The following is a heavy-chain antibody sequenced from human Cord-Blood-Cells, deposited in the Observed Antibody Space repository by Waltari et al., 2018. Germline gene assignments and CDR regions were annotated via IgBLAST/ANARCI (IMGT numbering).Heavy chain of an antibody. CDR2: IYYSWST. D-gene: IGHD7-27*01. CDR3: ARHQTGDLTNFDL. V-gene: IGHV4-39*01. J-gene: IGHJ2*01. CDR1: GGSISSSSYY. Sequence: QLQLQESGPGLVKPSETLSLTCTVSGGSISSSSYYWGWIRQPPGKGLEWIGSIYYSWSTYYNPPLKSRVTISVDTSKNQFSLKLSSVTAADTAVYYCARHQTGDLTNFDLWGRGTLVTVSS.